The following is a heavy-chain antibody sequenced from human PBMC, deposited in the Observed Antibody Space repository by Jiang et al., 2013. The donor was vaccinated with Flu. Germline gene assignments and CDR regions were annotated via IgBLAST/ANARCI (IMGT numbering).Heavy chain of an antibody. V-gene: IGHV4-59*01. D-gene: IGHD3-22*01. J-gene: IGHJ4*02. Sequence: LKSRVTISVDTSKNEFSLKLSSVTAADTAVYYCARVVYYYDSSGSGYYFDYWGQGTLVTVSS. CDR3: ARVVYYYDSSGSGYYFDY.